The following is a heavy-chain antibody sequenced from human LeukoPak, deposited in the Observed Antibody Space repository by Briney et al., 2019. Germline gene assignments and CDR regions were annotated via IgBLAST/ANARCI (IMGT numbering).Heavy chain of an antibody. CDR1: GYTLTELS. V-gene: IGHV1-24*01. CDR2: FDPEDGET. CDR3: ARDTFSCSGGSCYSAEYFQH. D-gene: IGHD2-15*01. Sequence: GASVKVSCKVSGYTLTELSMHWVRQAPGKGLEWMGGFDPEDGETIYAQKFQGRVAMTTDTSTSTAYMELRSLRSDDTAVYYCARDTFSCSGGSCYSAEYFQHWGQGTLVTVSS. J-gene: IGHJ1*01.